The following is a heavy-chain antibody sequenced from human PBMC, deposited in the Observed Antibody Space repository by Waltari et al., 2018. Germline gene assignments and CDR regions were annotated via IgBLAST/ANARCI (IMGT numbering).Heavy chain of an antibody. Sequence: QVQLVESGGGVVQPGRSLRLSCAASGFTSSSYARHWGRQAPGKGLEWVAVIWYDGSNKYYADSVKGRFTISRDNSKNTLYLQMNSLRAEDTAVYYCARGEKVGAPGYWGQGTLVTVSS. CDR2: IWYDGSNK. V-gene: IGHV3-33*01. J-gene: IGHJ4*02. D-gene: IGHD1-26*01. CDR3: ARGEKVGAPGY. CDR1: GFTSSSYA.